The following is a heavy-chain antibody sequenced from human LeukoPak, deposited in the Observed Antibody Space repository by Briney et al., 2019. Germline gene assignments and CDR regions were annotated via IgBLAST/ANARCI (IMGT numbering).Heavy chain of an antibody. V-gene: IGHV3-30-3*01. CDR3: ARDGEGAVAGPPFY. D-gene: IGHD6-19*01. J-gene: IGHJ4*02. Sequence: PGRSLRLSCAASGFTFSSYAMHWVRQAPGKGLEWVAVISYDGSNKYYADSVKGRFTISRDNSKNTLYLQMNSLRAEDTAVYYCARDGEGAVAGPPFYWGQGTLVTVSS. CDR1: GFTFSSYA. CDR2: ISYDGSNK.